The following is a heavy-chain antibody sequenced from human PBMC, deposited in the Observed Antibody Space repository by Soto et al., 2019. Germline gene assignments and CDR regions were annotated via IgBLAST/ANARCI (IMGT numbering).Heavy chain of an antibody. CDR1: GFTFSRYG. Sequence: GGSLRLSCAASGFTFSRYGMHWVRQAPGKGLEWVAVISYDGSNKYYADSVKGRFTISRDNSKNTLYLQMNSLRPEDTAVYYFAKGEFYFDYWGQGTLVTVSS. CDR3: AKGEFYFDY. CDR2: ISYDGSNK. J-gene: IGHJ4*02. D-gene: IGHD3-10*01. V-gene: IGHV3-30*18.